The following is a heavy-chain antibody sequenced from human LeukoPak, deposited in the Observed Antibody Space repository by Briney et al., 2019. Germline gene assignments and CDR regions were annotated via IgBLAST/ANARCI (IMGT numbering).Heavy chain of an antibody. CDR1: GGSISSSSYY. Sequence: SETLSLTCTVSGGSISSSSYYWGWIRQPPGKGLEWIGSINYRGNTYYNPSLKSRVTISVDTSKNQFSLKLSSVTAADTAVYYCARAPGPYYYGSGSYSPHWYFDLWGRGTLVTVSS. CDR2: INYRGNT. J-gene: IGHJ2*01. V-gene: IGHV4-39*07. D-gene: IGHD3-10*01. CDR3: ARAPGPYYYGSGSYSPHWYFDL.